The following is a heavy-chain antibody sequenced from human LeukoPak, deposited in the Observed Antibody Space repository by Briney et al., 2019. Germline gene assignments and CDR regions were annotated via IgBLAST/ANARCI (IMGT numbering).Heavy chain of an antibody. V-gene: IGHV1-69*13. J-gene: IGHJ6*03. CDR3: VRGTYQLLRFGPIFYMDV. CDR2: FIPTLGTE. Sequence: PVKVSCKASGGTFSGYAISWVRQSAGQGLEWMGGFIPTLGTEKKGQKFQGRVTITADEYTTTAYMELRSLTSHDTAVYYCVRGTYQLLRFGPIFYMDVWGTGTTITIS. CDR1: GGTFSGYA. D-gene: IGHD2-2*01.